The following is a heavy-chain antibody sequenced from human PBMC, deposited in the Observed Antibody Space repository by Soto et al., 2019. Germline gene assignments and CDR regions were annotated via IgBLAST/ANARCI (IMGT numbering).Heavy chain of an antibody. V-gene: IGHV4-39*01. D-gene: IGHD3-9*01. CDR1: GGSISSSSYY. CDR2: IYYSGST. Sequence: SETLSLTCTVSGGSISSSSYYWGWIRQPPGKGLEWIGSIYYSGSTYYNPSLKSRVTISVDTSKNQFSLKLSSVTAADTAVYYCARVRPVDWVDAFDIWGQGTMVTVSS. J-gene: IGHJ3*02. CDR3: ARVRPVDWVDAFDI.